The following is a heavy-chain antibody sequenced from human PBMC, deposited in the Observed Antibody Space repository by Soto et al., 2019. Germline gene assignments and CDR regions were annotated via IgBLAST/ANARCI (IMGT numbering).Heavy chain of an antibody. CDR1: GYTLTELS. J-gene: IGHJ4*02. V-gene: IGHV1-24*01. D-gene: IGHD2-21*02. CDR2: FDPEDGET. Sequence: ASVNVSCKVSGYTLTELSMHWVRQAPGKGLEWMGGFDPEDGETIYAQKFQGRVTMTEDTSTDTAYMELSSLRSEDTAVYYCATDIYCGGDCPTDYWGQGTLVTVSS. CDR3: ATDIYCGGDCPTDY.